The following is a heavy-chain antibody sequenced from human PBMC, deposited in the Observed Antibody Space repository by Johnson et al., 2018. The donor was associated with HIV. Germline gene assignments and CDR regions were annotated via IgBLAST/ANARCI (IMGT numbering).Heavy chain of an antibody. CDR2: IYSGGST. CDR1: GFTVSSNY. D-gene: IGHD6-13*01. J-gene: IGHJ3*02. V-gene: IGHV3-66*02. CDR3: ARDSPTGAAAGTGVAFDM. Sequence: VQLVESGGGLVQPGGSLRLSCAASGFTVSSNYMSWVRQAPGMGLEWVSIIYSGGSTYYADSVKGRFTIPRDNSMNTLYLQMNSLRAEDTAVDYCARDSPTGAAAGTGVAFDMWGQGTMVTVSS.